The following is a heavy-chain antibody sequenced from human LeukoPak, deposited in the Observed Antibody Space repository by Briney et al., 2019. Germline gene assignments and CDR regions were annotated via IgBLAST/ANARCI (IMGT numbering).Heavy chain of an antibody. CDR3: ASLGWTQLKFVFDP. V-gene: IGHV4-39*07. Sequence: SETLSLTCAVSGDSPSTNVSYSGWIRHPPGKGLEWIGSIYYSGHTSYHESLKSRATLPKAMSKNQFSLKLNSGNAADPASIYCASLGWTQLKFVFDPWGLGTVVSVSS. CDR1: GDSPSTNVSY. J-gene: IGHJ5*02. D-gene: IGHD1-1*01. CDR2: IYYSGHT.